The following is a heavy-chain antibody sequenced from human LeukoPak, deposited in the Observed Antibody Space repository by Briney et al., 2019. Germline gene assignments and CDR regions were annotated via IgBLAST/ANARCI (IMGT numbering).Heavy chain of an antibody. Sequence: PGGSLRLSCAASGFTFSSYSMNWVRQPPGKGLEWIGSIYYSGSTYYNPSLKSRVTISVDTSKNQFSLKLSSVTAADTAVYYCARKGYYYDSSGYYRALSWFDPWGQGTLVTVSS. CDR1: GFTFSSYS. D-gene: IGHD3-22*01. V-gene: IGHV4-39*07. CDR3: ARKGYYYDSSGYYRALSWFDP. CDR2: IYYSGST. J-gene: IGHJ5*02.